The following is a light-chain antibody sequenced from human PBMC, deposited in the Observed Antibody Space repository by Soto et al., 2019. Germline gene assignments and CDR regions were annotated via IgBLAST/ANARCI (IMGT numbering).Light chain of an antibody. V-gene: IGKV3-20*01. CDR2: GAS. Sequence: EIVLTQSPATLSLSPGERATLSCRASQSVNSYLAWYQQKPGQAPRLLIYGASSRATGIPDRFSGSGSGTDFTLTIRRLGPEDFAVYYCQQYGSSPRTFGGGTKVDI. CDR3: QQYGSSPRT. J-gene: IGKJ4*01. CDR1: QSVNSY.